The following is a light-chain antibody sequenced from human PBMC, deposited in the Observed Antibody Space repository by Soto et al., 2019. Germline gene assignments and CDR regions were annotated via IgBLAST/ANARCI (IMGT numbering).Light chain of an antibody. CDR1: QDISTY. J-gene: IGKJ5*01. V-gene: IGKV1-5*01. CDR3: QQYTLYSSP. CDR2: GAS. Sequence: RLTQSPSSLSASVGDTVTISCRASQDISTYLAWYQHKPGKAPTLLIFGASSLHNGVPPSFAGSGSGSEFNLSINRLQPDDFATYYCQQYTLYSSPFGQGTRV.